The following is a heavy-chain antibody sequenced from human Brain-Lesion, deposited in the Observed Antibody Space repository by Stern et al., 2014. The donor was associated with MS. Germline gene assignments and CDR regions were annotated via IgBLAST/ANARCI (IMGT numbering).Heavy chain of an antibody. D-gene: IGHD1-26*01. J-gene: IGHJ4*02. CDR1: GGSISSSTYY. V-gene: IGHV4-39*01. CDR3: ARHDSVPRPSQLYSARDRGPGYFDY. CDR2: IYYSGFS. Sequence: QVQLQESGPGLVKPSETLSLTCTVSGGSISSSTYYWAWIRQPPGKGLEWIGNIYYSGFSYYNSSLKSRVIISVHMSKHPFSLKLSSVTAADTAIYYCARHDSVPRPSQLYSARDRGPGYFDYWGQGTLVTVSS.